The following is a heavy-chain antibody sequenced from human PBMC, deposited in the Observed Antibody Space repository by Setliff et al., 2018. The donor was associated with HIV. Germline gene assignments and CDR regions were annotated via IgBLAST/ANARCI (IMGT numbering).Heavy chain of an antibody. J-gene: IGHJ3*01. D-gene: IGHD3-22*01. CDR3: ATGRHYYDSSYYPANPFDV. Sequence: SVKVSCKASGGTFINSAFTWVRQAPGQGLEWMGSIIPIFNTGNYAQKFQNRVTITADESTSTAYMELSSLRSEDTAVYFCATGRHYYDSSYYPANPFDVWGQGTMVT. CDR2: IIPIFNTG. CDR1: GGTFINSA. V-gene: IGHV1-69*13.